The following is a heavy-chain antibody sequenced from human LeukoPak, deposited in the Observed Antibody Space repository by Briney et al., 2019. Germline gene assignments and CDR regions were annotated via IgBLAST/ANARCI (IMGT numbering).Heavy chain of an antibody. Sequence: GGSLRLSCAASGFTFSRYGMSWVRQAPGKGPEWVSGIGGSGGSTFYADSVKGRFTISRDNSKNTLYLQMNSLRAEDTAVYYCARGGSYLSAFDIWGQGTMVTVSS. CDR1: GFTFSRYG. V-gene: IGHV3-23*01. J-gene: IGHJ3*02. CDR3: ARGGSYLSAFDI. D-gene: IGHD1-26*01. CDR2: IGGSGGST.